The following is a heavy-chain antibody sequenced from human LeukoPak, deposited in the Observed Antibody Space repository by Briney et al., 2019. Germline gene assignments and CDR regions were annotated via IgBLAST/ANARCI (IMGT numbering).Heavy chain of an antibody. Sequence: GGSLRLSCAASGFTFNNYAMSWVRQAPGKGLEWVSTISGGGGSTYYADSVRGRFTISRDNSKNTLYLQVNSLRAEDTAVYYCAKDGRGYAIFHYWGQGTLVTVSS. J-gene: IGHJ4*02. CDR2: ISGGGGST. CDR1: GFTFNNYA. D-gene: IGHD2-8*01. V-gene: IGHV3-23*01. CDR3: AKDGRGYAIFHY.